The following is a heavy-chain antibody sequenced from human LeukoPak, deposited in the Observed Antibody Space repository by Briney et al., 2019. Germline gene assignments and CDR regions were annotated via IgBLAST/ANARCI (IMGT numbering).Heavy chain of an antibody. J-gene: IGHJ4*02. Sequence: GGSLRLSCAASGFSFSSYAMSWVRQAPGKGLEWVSYISSSSSTIYYADSVKGRFTISRDNAKNSLYLQMNSLRAEDTAVYYCARDQDRIRLKSSTSGLDYWGQGTLVTVSS. CDR3: ARDQDRIRLKSSTSGLDY. CDR1: GFSFSSYA. D-gene: IGHD2-2*01. CDR2: ISSSSSTI. V-gene: IGHV3-48*04.